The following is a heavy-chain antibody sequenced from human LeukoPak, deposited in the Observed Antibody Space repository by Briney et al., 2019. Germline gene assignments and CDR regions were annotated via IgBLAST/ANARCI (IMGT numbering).Heavy chain of an antibody. Sequence: SETLSLTCTVSGGSISSYYWSWIRQPAGKGLEWIGRIYTSGSTNYNPSLKSRVTMSVDTSKNQFSLKLSSVTAADTAVYYCATSSSSSGAFDIWGQGTMVIVSS. CDR2: IYTSGST. D-gene: IGHD6-6*01. CDR1: GGSISSYY. CDR3: ATSSSSSGAFDI. V-gene: IGHV4-4*07. J-gene: IGHJ3*02.